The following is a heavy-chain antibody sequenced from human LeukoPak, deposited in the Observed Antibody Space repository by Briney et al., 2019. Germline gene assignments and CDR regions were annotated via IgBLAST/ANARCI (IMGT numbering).Heavy chain of an antibody. D-gene: IGHD3-16*01. CDR3: AREHDHLYYYGMGV. J-gene: IGHJ6*02. V-gene: IGHV3-11*01. CDR1: VFIYRECY. CDR2: ISSSGNTI. Sequence: GGPVRLPCAVCVFIYRECYKLWIPEATGKALEGVSYISSSGNTIHCADSVKARFTIYRDNAKNSLYLQMNSMRAEDTAVYYCAREHDHLYYYGMGVWGQGATVTVSS.